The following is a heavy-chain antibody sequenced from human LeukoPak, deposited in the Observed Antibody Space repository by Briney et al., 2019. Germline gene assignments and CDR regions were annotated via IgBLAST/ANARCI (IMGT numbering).Heavy chain of an antibody. J-gene: IGHJ4*02. V-gene: IGHV3-23*01. CDR3: AKRFSSGWYYFDY. D-gene: IGHD6-19*01. Sequence: PGGSLRLSCAASGFTLSSYAMSWVRQAPGKGLEWVSLSGSGGSTYYADSVKGRFTISRDNSKNTLYLQMNSLRAEDTAVYYCAKRFSSGWYYFDYWGQGTLVTVSS. CDR2: SGSGGST. CDR1: GFTLSSYA.